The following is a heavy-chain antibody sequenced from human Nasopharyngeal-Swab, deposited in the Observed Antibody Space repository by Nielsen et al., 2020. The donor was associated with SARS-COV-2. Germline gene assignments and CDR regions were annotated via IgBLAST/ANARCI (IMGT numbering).Heavy chain of an antibody. CDR1: GFTFSSYA. J-gene: IGHJ4*02. D-gene: IGHD3-16*01. CDR3: AKRPTGSTFGD. V-gene: IGHV3-23*01. Sequence: GGSPRLSCAASGFTFSSYAMSWVRQAPGKGLEWVSAISGSGGSTYYADSVKGRFTISRDNSKNTLYLQMNSLRAEDTAVYYCAKRPTGSTFGDWGQGTLVTVSS. CDR2: ISGSGGST.